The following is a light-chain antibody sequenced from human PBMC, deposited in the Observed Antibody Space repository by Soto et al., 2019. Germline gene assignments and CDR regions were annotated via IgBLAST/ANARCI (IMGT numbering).Light chain of an antibody. J-gene: IGKJ4*01. V-gene: IGKV1-27*01. CDR2: ATS. CDR1: QGIASY. Sequence: DVQMTQSPSSLSAFVGDRVTITCRASQGIASYLAWFQQKPGKVPKLLIYATSTLQSGVPSRFSGRGSGPDFTPTINSLQPEDVRTYYCQTYNSAPLTFGGGTKVPIK. CDR3: QTYNSAPLT.